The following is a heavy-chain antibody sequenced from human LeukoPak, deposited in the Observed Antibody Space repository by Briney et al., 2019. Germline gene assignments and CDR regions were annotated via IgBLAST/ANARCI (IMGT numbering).Heavy chain of an antibody. CDR2: IKSKAGGGTA. J-gene: IGHJ4*02. Sequence: PGGSLRLSCAASGFTFIHAWMSWVRQAPGKRLEWVGRIKSKAGGGTADYAAPVKGRFTISRDDSKNTLYLQMNSLKTEDTAVYYCARRGSGSYVLAYWGQGTLVTVSS. CDR1: GFTFIHAW. CDR3: ARRGSGSYVLAY. V-gene: IGHV3-15*01. D-gene: IGHD3-10*01.